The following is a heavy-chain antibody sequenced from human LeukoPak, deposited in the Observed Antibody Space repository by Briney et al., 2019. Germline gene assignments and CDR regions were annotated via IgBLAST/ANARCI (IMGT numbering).Heavy chain of an antibody. CDR2: ISSSGSTI. D-gene: IGHD2-8*01. Sequence: GGSLRLSCAASGFTFSSYEMNWVRQAPGKGLEWVSYISSSGSTIYYADSVKGRFTISRDNAKNSLYLQMNSLRAEDTAVYYCARGSCTNGVCYFSYWGQGTLVTVSS. CDR1: GFTFSSYE. V-gene: IGHV3-48*03. CDR3: ARGSCTNGVCYFSY. J-gene: IGHJ4*02.